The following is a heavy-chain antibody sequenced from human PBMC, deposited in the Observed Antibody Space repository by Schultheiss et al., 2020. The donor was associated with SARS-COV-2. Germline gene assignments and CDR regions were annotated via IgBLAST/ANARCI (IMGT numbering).Heavy chain of an antibody. CDR1: GFTFSSYD. V-gene: IGHV3-13*01. D-gene: IGHD2-21*02. CDR2: IGTAGDT. J-gene: IGHJ4*02. Sequence: GGSLRLSCAASGFTFSSYDMHWVRQATGKGLEWVSAIGTAGDTYYQGSVKGRFTISRENAKNSLYLQMNSLRAGDTAVYYCARAVGDCTYDYWGQGTLVTVSS. CDR3: ARAVGDCTYDY.